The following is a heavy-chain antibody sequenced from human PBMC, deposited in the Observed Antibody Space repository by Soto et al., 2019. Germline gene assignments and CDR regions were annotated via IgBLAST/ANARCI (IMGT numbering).Heavy chain of an antibody. CDR1: GFTFSSYA. CDR3: AKSIGPVGSYYALDY. D-gene: IGHD1-26*01. CDR2: ISGSGGST. Sequence: GGSLRLSCAASGFTFSSYAMSWVRQAPGKGLEWVSAISGSGGSTYYADSVKGRFTISRDNSKNTLYLQMNSLRAEDTAVYYCAKSIGPVGSYYALDYWGQGTLVTVSS. J-gene: IGHJ4*02. V-gene: IGHV3-23*01.